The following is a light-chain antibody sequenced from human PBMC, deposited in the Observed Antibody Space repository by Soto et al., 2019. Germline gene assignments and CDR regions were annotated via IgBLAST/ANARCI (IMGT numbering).Light chain of an antibody. Sequence: ELVLTQSPGTLSLSPGARATLFCRARQSISRIYIAWYQQKPGQAPRLFISGASSRTTGIPDRFSGSGSGTDGTLTISRLEPEDFAVYDGQRYSSSRLTFGGGTKVDI. CDR2: GAS. V-gene: IGKV3-20*01. CDR3: QRYSSSRLT. CDR1: QSISRIY. J-gene: IGKJ4*01.